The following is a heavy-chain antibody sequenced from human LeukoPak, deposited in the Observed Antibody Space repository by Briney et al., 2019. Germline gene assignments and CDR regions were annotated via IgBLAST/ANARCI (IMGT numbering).Heavy chain of an antibody. D-gene: IGHD3-9*01. CDR3: ASVLRYFDWLSRGGDFDY. CDR2: ITETGST. Sequence: SETLSLTCTVSGGSINNYYWSWIRQPPGKGLEWIGYITETGSTYYNPSLKSRVTISVDTSKNQFSLKLSSVTAADTAVYYCASVLRYFDWLSRGGDFDYWGQGTLVTVSS. CDR1: GGSINNYY. V-gene: IGHV4-59*12. J-gene: IGHJ4*02.